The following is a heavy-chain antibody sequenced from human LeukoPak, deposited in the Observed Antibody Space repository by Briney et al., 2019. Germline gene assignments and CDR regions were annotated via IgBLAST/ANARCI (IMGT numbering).Heavy chain of an antibody. Sequence: PGGSLRLSCALSGFIFSSYAMSWVRQAAGKGLDWVSSVSGSVGNTYYADSVKGRFTISRDNSKNTLYLQRNSLIAEDPAVNYFAKDLNSCGYYSYGMDVWGQGSTVTVSS. CDR3: AKDLNSCGYYSYGMDV. D-gene: IGHD5-18*01. J-gene: IGHJ6*02. V-gene: IGHV3-23*01. CDR2: VSGSVGNT. CDR1: GFIFSSYA.